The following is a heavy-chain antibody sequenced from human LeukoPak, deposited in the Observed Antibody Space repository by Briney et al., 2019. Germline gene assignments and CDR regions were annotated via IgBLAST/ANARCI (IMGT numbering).Heavy chain of an antibody. V-gene: IGHV3-23*01. CDR1: GFTFSSYA. D-gene: IGHD6-19*01. Sequence: PGGSLRLSCAASGFTFSSYAMSWVRQAPGKGLEWVSAISGSGGSTYYADSVKGRFTISRDNSKNTLYLQMNSLRAEDTAVYYCARDPLFMGIAVAGNDSFDPWGQGTLVTVSS. J-gene: IGHJ5*02. CDR2: ISGSGGST. CDR3: ARDPLFMGIAVAGNDSFDP.